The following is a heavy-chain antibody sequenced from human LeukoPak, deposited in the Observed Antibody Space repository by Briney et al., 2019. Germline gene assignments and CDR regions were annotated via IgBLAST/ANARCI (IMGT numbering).Heavy chain of an antibody. D-gene: IGHD2-8*01. CDR3: AKDISLMASLGSRGIDY. CDR1: GFTFSSYA. J-gene: IGHJ4*02. Sequence: GGSLRLSCAASGFTFSSYAMSWVRQAPGKGLEWVSGISGSGDNTYYADSVKGRFTISRDNAKNSLYLQMNSLRAEDTALYYCAKDISLMASLGSRGIDYWGQGTLVTVSS. CDR2: ISGSGDNT. V-gene: IGHV3-23*01.